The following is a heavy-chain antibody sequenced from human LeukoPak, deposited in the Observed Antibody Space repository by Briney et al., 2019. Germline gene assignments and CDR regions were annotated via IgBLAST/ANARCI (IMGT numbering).Heavy chain of an antibody. CDR3: ARGEGGYFQADGPADYFQH. J-gene: IGHJ1*01. D-gene: IGHD2/OR15-2a*01. V-gene: IGHV1-2*02. CDR2: INPNSGGT. Sequence: ASVKVSCKASGYTFTGYYMHWVRQAPGQGLEWMGWINPNSGGTNYAQKFQGRVTMTRDTSISTAYMELSRLRSDDTAVYYCARGEGGYFQADGPADYFQHWGQGTLVTVSS. CDR1: GYTFTGYY.